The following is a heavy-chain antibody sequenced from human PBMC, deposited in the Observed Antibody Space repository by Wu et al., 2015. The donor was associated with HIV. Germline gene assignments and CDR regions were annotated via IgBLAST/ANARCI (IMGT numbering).Heavy chain of an antibody. Sequence: QVQLVQSGAEVKKPGASVKVSCKTSGYTFTDYYMHWVRQAPGQGLEWMGWINPNSGGTNYAQKFQGRVTMTRDTSISTAYMELSRLRSDDTAVYYCARDPAYCSGGSCYYFDYWGQGNPGHRLL. CDR1: GYTFTDYY. CDR2: INPNSGGT. D-gene: IGHD2-15*01. CDR3: ARDPAYCSGGSCYYFDY. J-gene: IGHJ4*02. V-gene: IGHV1-2*02.